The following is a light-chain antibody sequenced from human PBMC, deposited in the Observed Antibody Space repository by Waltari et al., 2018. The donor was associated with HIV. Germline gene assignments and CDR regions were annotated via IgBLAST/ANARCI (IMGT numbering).Light chain of an antibody. CDR1: SSDIGAYNY. V-gene: IGLV2-11*01. Sequence: QSALTQPHSVSGSPGQSVTISCTGTSSDIGAYNYVSWYQQRPGKAPKLIIYDVSKRPSGVPNRFSGSKSGNTASLAISRLRTDDEADYYCCSYAGRSPWVFGEGTKLTV. J-gene: IGLJ2*01. CDR3: CSYAGRSPWV. CDR2: DVS.